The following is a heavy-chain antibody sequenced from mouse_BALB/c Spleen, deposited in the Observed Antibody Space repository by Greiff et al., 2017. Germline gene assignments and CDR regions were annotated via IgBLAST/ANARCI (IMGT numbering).Heavy chain of an antibody. V-gene: IGHV1-82*01. CDR2: IYPGDGDT. CDR1: GYAFSSSG. CDR3: ARSIVTTDYFDY. Sequence: QVQLQQSGPELVKPGASVKISCKASGYAFSSSGMNWVKQRPGQGLEWIGRIYPGDGDTNYNGKFKGKATLTADKSSSTAYMQLSSLTSVDSAVYFCARSIVTTDYFDYWGQGTTLTVSA. J-gene: IGHJ2*01. D-gene: IGHD2-12*01.